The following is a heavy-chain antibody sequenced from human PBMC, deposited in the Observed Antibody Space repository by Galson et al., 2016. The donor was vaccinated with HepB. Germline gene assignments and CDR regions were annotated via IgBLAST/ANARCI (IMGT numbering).Heavy chain of an antibody. CDR1: GYTFTNYG. CDR3: TRLAAAGDYFDY. J-gene: IGHJ4*02. D-gene: IGHD6-13*01. CDR2: INPSGGST. V-gene: IGHV1-46*01. Sequence: SCKASGYTFTNYGISWARQAPGQGLEWMGIINPSGGSTSYAQKFQGRVTMTRDTSTSTVYMELSSLRSEDTAVYYCTRLAAAGDYFDYWGQGTLVTVSS.